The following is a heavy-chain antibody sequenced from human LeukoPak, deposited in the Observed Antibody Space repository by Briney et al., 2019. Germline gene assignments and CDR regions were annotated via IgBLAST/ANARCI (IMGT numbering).Heavy chain of an antibody. J-gene: IGHJ6*03. D-gene: IGHD2-8*01. CDR2: IYTSGST. CDR3: ARDHSTPNAGYMDV. Sequence: PSETLSLTCTVSGGSISSGSYYWSWIRQPAGKGLEWIGRIYTSGSTNYNPSLKSRVTISVDMSKNQFSLRLSSVTAADTAVYYCARDHSTPNAGYMDVWGKGTTVTVSS. V-gene: IGHV4-61*02. CDR1: GGSISSGSYY.